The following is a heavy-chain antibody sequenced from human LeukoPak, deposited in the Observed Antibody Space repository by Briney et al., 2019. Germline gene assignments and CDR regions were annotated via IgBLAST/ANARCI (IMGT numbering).Heavy chain of an antibody. V-gene: IGHV4-4*09. CDR1: GGSISSYY. Sequence: KPSETLSLTCTVSGGSISSYYWSWIRQPPGKGLERIGYIYTSGSTNYNPSLKSRVTISVDTSKNQFSLKLSSVTAADTAVYYCARLVYYYYYMDVWGKGTPVTVSS. J-gene: IGHJ6*03. D-gene: IGHD2-8*02. CDR2: IYTSGST. CDR3: ARLVYYYYYMDV.